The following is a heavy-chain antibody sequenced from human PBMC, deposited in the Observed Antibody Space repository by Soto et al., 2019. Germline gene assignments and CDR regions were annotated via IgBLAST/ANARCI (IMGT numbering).Heavy chain of an antibody. CDR3: ARSGHTFGGVV. J-gene: IGHJ4*02. Sequence: LSLTCTVSGASMSNYYGSWIRQPPGKGLEHIGYVYYSGSTNYNPSLKSRVTISVDTSNNQFSLRLSSVTAADTAIYYCARSGHTFGGVVWGRGILVTVSS. CDR2: VYYSGST. CDR1: GASMSNYY. V-gene: IGHV4-59*01. D-gene: IGHD3-16*01.